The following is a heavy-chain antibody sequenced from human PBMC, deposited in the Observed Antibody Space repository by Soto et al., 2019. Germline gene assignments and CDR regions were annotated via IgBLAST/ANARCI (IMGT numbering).Heavy chain of an antibody. CDR3: SGGVGDAF. Sequence: EVHLVESGGGLVQTGGSLRLSCAIFESTVSRDWMNWVRQAPGKGLEWVAHINQDGSEKYYVDSVKGRFTISRDNAKKSLYLQMNSLRPGYTALYYGSGGVGDAFWGQGPLVTVSS. CDR2: INQDGSEK. J-gene: IGHJ4*02. V-gene: IGHV3-7*04. D-gene: IGHD1-26*01. CDR1: ESTVSRDW.